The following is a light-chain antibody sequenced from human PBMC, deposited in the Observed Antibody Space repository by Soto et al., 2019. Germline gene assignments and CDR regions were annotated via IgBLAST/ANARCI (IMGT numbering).Light chain of an antibody. CDR3: QQYISYST. V-gene: IGKV1-5*03. Sequence: DIQMTQSPSSLSASEGDRVTITCRASQTVSDWLAWYQQKSGKAPKLLIYKASELENGVPSRFSGSGSGTEFTLTISSLQPDDSATYYCQQYISYSTFGQGTKVEIK. J-gene: IGKJ1*01. CDR1: QTVSDW. CDR2: KAS.